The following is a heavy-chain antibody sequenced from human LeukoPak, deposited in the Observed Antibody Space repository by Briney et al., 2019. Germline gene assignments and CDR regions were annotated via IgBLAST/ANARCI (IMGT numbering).Heavy chain of an antibody. D-gene: IGHD2-15*01. CDR3: AKGTAPVVAAKGFDY. Sequence: GGSLRLSCAASGFTFSSYEMNWVRQAPGKGLEWVSYISSSGSTIYYADSVKGRFTISRDNAKNSLYLQMNSLRAEDMALYYCAKGTAPVVAAKGFDYWGQGALVTVSS. J-gene: IGHJ4*02. V-gene: IGHV3-48*03. CDR2: ISSSGSTI. CDR1: GFTFSSYE.